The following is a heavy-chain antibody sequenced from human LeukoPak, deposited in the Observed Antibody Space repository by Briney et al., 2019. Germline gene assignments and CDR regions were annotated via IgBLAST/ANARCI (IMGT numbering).Heavy chain of an antibody. Sequence: GGSLRLSCAASGFTFSSYAMSWVRQAPGKGLEWVSAISGSGGSTYYADSVKGRFTISRDNSKNTLYLQMNSLRAEDTAVYYCAKDRRGRSTCYYYYMDVWGKGTTVTVSS. D-gene: IGHD2-2*01. CDR3: AKDRRGRSTCYYYYMDV. V-gene: IGHV3-23*01. CDR1: GFTFSSYA. CDR2: ISGSGGST. J-gene: IGHJ6*03.